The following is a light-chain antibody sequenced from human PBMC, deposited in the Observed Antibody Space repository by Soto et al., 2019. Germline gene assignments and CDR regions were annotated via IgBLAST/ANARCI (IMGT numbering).Light chain of an antibody. CDR3: LQFDNLQWT. Sequence: DIQMTQSPSSLSASVGDRVTITCQASQDIRKSLNWYQQKPGKAPDLLIYDASKRDSWVPSRFSGSGSGTDFTFTISSLQPDDLETYYCLQFDNLQWTFGPGTKVDI. CDR1: QDIRKS. V-gene: IGKV1-33*01. J-gene: IGKJ1*01. CDR2: DAS.